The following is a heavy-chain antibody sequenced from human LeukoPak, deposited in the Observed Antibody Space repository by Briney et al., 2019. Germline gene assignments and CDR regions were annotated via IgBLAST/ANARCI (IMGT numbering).Heavy chain of an antibody. J-gene: IGHJ4*02. Sequence: GGTLRLSCAASGFTFSSYGMSWVRQAPGKGLEWVSAISGSGGSTYYADSVKGRFTISRDNSKNTLYLQMNSLRAEDTAVYYCAKGVIVGATSGVVDYWGQGTLVTVSS. D-gene: IGHD1-26*01. CDR2: ISGSGGST. CDR3: AKGVIVGATSGVVDY. CDR1: GFTFSSYG. V-gene: IGHV3-23*01.